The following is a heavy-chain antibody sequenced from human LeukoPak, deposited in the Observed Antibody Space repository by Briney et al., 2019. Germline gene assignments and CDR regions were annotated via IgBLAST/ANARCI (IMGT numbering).Heavy chain of an antibody. CDR3: ADLGTSYGVDV. CDR2: ILYKANNYGT. D-gene: IGHD3-10*01. V-gene: IGHV3-72*01. Sequence: GWGLSLSLASCLFILSDHLMDGVRPPAGRGLAGVGLILYKANNYGTEYAASVTGRFTISRDDSKNSLYLQMTSLRTEDTAIYYCADLGTSYGVDVWGQGTTVTVSS. CDR1: LFILSDHL. J-gene: IGHJ6*02.